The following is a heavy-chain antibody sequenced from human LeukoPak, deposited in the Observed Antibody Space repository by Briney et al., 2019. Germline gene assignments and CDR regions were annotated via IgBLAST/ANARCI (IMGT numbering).Heavy chain of an antibody. J-gene: IGHJ6*03. Sequence: RSETLSLTCTVAGGSISSYYCSWIRQPDGKGLEWIGRIYTSGSTKYNPSLKSRVTMSVDTSKNQFSLKLSSVTAADTAVYYCARVFWSGYSTYYYYYMDVWGKGTTVTASS. V-gene: IGHV4-4*07. CDR2: IYTSGST. CDR1: GGSISSYY. D-gene: IGHD3-3*01. CDR3: ARVFWSGYSTYYYYYMDV.